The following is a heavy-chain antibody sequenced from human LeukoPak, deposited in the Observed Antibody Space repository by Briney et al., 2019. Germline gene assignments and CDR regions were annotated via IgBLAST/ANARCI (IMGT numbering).Heavy chain of an antibody. J-gene: IGHJ3*02. CDR3: ARTQGRDNAFDI. CDR2: IIPILGIA. V-gene: IGHV1-69*04. CDR1: GGTFSSYA. D-gene: IGHD3-10*01. Sequence: ASVKVSCKASGGTFSSYAISWVRQAPGRGLEWMGRIIPILGIANYAQKFQGRVTITADKSTSTAYMELSSLRSEDTAVYYCARTQGRDNAFDIWGQGTMVTVSS.